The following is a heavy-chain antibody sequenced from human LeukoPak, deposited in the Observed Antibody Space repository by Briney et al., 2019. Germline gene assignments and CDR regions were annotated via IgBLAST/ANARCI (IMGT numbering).Heavy chain of an antibody. CDR3: ARDAYGSGSYYNFDY. CDR1: GFTFSSYW. CDR2: ISYDGSNK. D-gene: IGHD3-10*01. Sequence: PGGSLRLSCAASGFTFSSYWMHWVRQAPGKGLEWVAVISYDGSNKYYADSVKGRFTISRDNSKNTLYLQMNSLRAEDTAVYYCARDAYGSGSYYNFDYWGQGTLVTVSS. J-gene: IGHJ4*02. V-gene: IGHV3-30-3*01.